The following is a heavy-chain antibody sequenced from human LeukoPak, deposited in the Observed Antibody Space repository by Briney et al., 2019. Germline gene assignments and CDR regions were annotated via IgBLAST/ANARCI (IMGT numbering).Heavy chain of an antibody. J-gene: IGHJ4*02. D-gene: IGHD5-12*01. Sequence: ASVKVSCKASGYTFTSYDINWVRQATGQGLEWMGWMNPNSGNTGYAQKFQGRVTITADKSTSTAYMELSSLRSEDTAVYYCARGTRSATMDYWGQGTLVTVSS. CDR1: GYTFTSYD. CDR3: ARGTRSATMDY. CDR2: MNPNSGNT. V-gene: IGHV1-8*01.